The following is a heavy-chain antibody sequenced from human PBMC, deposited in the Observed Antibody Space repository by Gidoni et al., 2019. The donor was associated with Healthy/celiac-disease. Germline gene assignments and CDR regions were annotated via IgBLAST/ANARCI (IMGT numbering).Heavy chain of an antibody. Sequence: QLQLQESGPGLVKPSETLSLTCTVSGGSISSSSYYWGWIRQPPGKGLEWIGSIYYSGSTYYNPSLKSRVTISVDTSKNQFSLKLSSVTAADTAVYYCASRQLLRFLEWLPPYFDLWGRGTLVTVSS. CDR2: IYYSGST. CDR3: ASRQLLRFLEWLPPYFDL. V-gene: IGHV4-39*01. D-gene: IGHD3-3*01. J-gene: IGHJ2*01. CDR1: GGSISSSSYY.